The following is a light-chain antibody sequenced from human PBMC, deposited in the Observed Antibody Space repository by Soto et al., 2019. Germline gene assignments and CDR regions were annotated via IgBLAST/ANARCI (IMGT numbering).Light chain of an antibody. V-gene: IGKV1-5*01. Sequence: DIQMTQSPSTLSASVGDRVTITCRASQSISSWLAWYQQKPGKAPKLLIYDASSLESGVPSRFSGSGFGTEFTLTISSLQPDDFATYYCQQYNSYLYTFGQGTKVDIK. CDR1: QSISSW. CDR2: DAS. J-gene: IGKJ2*01. CDR3: QQYNSYLYT.